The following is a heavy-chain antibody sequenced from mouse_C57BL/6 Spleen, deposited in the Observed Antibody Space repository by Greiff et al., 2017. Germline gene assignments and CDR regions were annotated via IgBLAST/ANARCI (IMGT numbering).Heavy chain of an antibody. D-gene: IGHD1-1*01. CDR1: GYTFTDYY. CDR2: INPNNGGT. J-gene: IGHJ1*03. CDR3: ARGIYYYGSSEYFDV. Sequence: VQLQPSGPELVKPGASVKISCKASGYTFTDYYMNWVKQSHGKSLEWIGDINPNNGGTSYNQKFKGKATLTVDKSSSTAYMELRSLTSEDSAVYYCARGIYYYGSSEYFDVWGTGTTVTVSS. V-gene: IGHV1-26*01.